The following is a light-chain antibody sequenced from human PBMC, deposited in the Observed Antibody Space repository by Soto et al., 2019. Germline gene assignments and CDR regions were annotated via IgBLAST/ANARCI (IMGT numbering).Light chain of an antibody. CDR3: HQYDSWP. CDR2: GAS. CDR1: QSFNSIY. V-gene: IGKV3-20*01. Sequence: EIVLTQSPGTLSLSPGERATLSCRASQSFNSIYLAWYQQKPGQAPRLLIYGASSRATGIPDRFSGSGSGTDFTLTISRLEPEDFAVYYCHQYDSWPFGKGTRWIS. J-gene: IGKJ1*01.